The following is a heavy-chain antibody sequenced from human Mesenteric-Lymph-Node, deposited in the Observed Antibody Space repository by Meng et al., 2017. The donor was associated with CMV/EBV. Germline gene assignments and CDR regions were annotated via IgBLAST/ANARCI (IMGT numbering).Heavy chain of an antibody. CDR3: ATHGGSSSSLDY. Sequence: CQASGNPFNNYAVTWLRPTPGEGLEWVGRIVPALGSPNSAQKFQGRVTMTRNTSISTAYMELSSLRSEDTAVYYCATHGGSSSSLDYWGQGTLVTVSS. CDR1: GNPFNNYA. D-gene: IGHD6-13*01. CDR2: IVPALGSP. V-gene: IGHV1-69*04. J-gene: IGHJ4*02.